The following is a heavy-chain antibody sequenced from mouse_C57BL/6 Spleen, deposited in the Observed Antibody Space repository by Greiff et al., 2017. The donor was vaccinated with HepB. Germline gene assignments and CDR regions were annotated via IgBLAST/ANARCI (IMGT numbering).Heavy chain of an antibody. CDR3: ARWHCLYYGSSPSRYFDV. CDR1: GYAFSSSW. J-gene: IGHJ1*03. V-gene: IGHV1-82*01. Sequence: QVQLQQSGPELVKPGASVKISCKASGYAFSSSWMNWVKQRPGKGLEWIGRIYPGDGDTNYNGKFKGKATLTADKSSSTAYMQLSSLTSEDSAVYFGARWHCLYYGSSPSRYFDVWGTGTTVTVSS. D-gene: IGHD1-1*01. CDR2: IYPGDGDT.